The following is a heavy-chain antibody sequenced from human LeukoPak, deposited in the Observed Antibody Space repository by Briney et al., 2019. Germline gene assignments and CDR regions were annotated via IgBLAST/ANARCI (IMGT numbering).Heavy chain of an antibody. D-gene: IGHD3-9*01. Sequence: GGSLRLSCAASGFTVSSNYMSWVRQAPGKGLEWVSVIYSGGSTYYADSVKGRFAISRDNSKNTLYLQMNSLRAEDTAVYYCARDGDPYDILTGSFSPPGDWGQGTLVTVSS. CDR1: GFTVSSNY. CDR2: IYSGGST. CDR3: ARDGDPYDILTGSFSPPGD. V-gene: IGHV3-53*01. J-gene: IGHJ4*02.